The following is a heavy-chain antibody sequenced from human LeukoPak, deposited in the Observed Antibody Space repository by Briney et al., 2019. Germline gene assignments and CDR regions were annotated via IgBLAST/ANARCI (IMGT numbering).Heavy chain of an antibody. J-gene: IGHJ2*01. CDR1: GGSINSSSYY. D-gene: IGHD1-26*01. CDR3: VRGTNMWAWFLGL. Sequence: SETLSLACTVSGGSINSSSYYWGWIRQPPGKGLEWIGNIYYSGSTYYNPSLKSRVTISADTSKNQFSLSLISVTAADTAMYYCVRGTNMWAWFLGLWGRGTLVTVSS. V-gene: IGHV4-39*07. CDR2: IYYSGST.